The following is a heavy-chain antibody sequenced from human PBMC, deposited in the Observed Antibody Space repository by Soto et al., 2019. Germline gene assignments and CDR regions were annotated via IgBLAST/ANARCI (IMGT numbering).Heavy chain of an antibody. D-gene: IGHD5-12*01. Sequence: VQLVQSGAEVKKPGASVKVSCKASGYTFTSYDINWVRQATGQGLEWMGWMNPNSGNTGYAQKFQGRVTMTRNTSISTAYMELGSLASEDTAVYYCARPQGGYSGYVTYGMDVWGQGTTVTVSS. CDR2: MNPNSGNT. J-gene: IGHJ6*02. CDR1: GYTFTSYD. CDR3: ARPQGGYSGYVTYGMDV. V-gene: IGHV1-8*01.